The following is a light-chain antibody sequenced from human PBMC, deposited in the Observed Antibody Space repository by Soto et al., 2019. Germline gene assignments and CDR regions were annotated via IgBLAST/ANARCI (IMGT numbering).Light chain of an antibody. Sequence: QSVLTQPASVSGSPGQSITISCTGTSSDFGNYNLVSWYQQHPGKVPKLILFEVNKRPSGVSGRFSGSKSGNTASLTISGLQAGDEADYYCCSFTSSNTHVFGTGTKV. J-gene: IGLJ1*01. CDR2: EVN. CDR1: SSDFGNYNL. V-gene: IGLV2-23*02. CDR3: CSFTSSNTHV.